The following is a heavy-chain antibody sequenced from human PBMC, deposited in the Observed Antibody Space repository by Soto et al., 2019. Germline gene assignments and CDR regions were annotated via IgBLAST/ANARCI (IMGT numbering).Heavy chain of an antibody. Sequence: GASVKVSCKASGYTFRGHYMHWVRQAPGQGLEWMGWINPNSGGTNYAQKFLGRVTMTRDTSINTAYMELTSLRSDDTAVYYCARDSYYDILTGYSRNSFDIWGQGTMVTVSS. D-gene: IGHD3-9*01. J-gene: IGHJ3*02. CDR3: ARDSYYDILTGYSRNSFDI. CDR2: INPNSGGT. CDR1: GYTFRGHY. V-gene: IGHV1-2*02.